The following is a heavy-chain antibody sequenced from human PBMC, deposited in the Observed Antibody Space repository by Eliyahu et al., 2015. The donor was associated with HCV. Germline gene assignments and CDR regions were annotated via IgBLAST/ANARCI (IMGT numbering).Heavy chain of an antibody. J-gene: IGHJ5*02. CDR1: GGSIPTYY. Sequence: QVQLQESGPGLVKPSETLSLTCTVPGGSIPTYYWSWVRHPPGKGLEWIGYIHYSGSTNYNPSLKSRVTISLDTSKNQFSLKLTSVTAADTAVYYCASGGGGIAVAGTGGWFDPWGQGTLVTVSS. CDR2: IHYSGST. CDR3: ASGGGGIAVAGTGGWFDP. V-gene: IGHV4-59*01. D-gene: IGHD6-19*01.